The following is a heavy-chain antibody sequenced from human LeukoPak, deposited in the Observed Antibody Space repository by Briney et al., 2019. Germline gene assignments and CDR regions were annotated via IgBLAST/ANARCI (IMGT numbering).Heavy chain of an antibody. J-gene: IGHJ4*02. CDR2: IYYSGST. CDR3: ARGGSIAARPAFL. CDR1: GGSISSSSYY. V-gene: IGHV4-39*01. D-gene: IGHD6-6*01. Sequence: PSETLSLTCTVSGGSISSSSYYWGWIRQPPGKGLEWIGSIYYSGSTYYNPSLKSRVTISVDTSKNQFSLKLSSVTAADTAVYYCARGGSIAARPAFLWGQGTLVTVSS.